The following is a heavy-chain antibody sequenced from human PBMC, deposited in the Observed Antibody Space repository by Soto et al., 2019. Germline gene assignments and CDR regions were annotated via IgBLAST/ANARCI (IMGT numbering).Heavy chain of an antibody. CDR2: ISAYNGNT. CDR1: CYTFTSYG. CDR3: VYDSSGYSHYFDY. D-gene: IGHD3-22*01. Sequence: GASVKVSCKASCYTFTSYGISWVRQAPGQGLEWMGWISAYNGNTNYAQKLQGRVTMTTDTSTRTAYMELRSLRSDDTAVYYCVYDSSGYSHYFDYWGQGTLVTVSS. J-gene: IGHJ4*02. V-gene: IGHV1-18*01.